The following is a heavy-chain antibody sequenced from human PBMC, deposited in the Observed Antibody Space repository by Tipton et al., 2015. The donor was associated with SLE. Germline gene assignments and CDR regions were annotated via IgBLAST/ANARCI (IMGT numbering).Heavy chain of an antibody. V-gene: IGHV4-59*01. D-gene: IGHD2-15*01. CDR3: ARGPQGIFDY. Sequence: TLSLTCTVSGGSISSYYWSWIRQPPGKGLEWIGYIYYSGSTNYNPSLKSRVTISVDTSKNQFSLKLSSVTGADSAVYYCARGPQGIFDYWGQGNLVTVSS. CDR1: GGSISSYY. J-gene: IGHJ4*02. CDR2: IYYSGST.